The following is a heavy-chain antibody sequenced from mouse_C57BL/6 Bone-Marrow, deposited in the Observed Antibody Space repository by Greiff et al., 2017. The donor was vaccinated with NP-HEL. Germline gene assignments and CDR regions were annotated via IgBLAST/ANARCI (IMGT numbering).Heavy chain of an antibody. J-gene: IGHJ1*03. CDR1: GYTFTSYG. Sequence: QVQLKESGAELARPGASVKLSCKASGYTFTSYGISWVKQRTGQGLEWIGEIYPRSGNTYYNEKFKGKATLTADKSSSTAYMELRSLTSEDSAVYFCARPIYDGYYGFDVWGTGTTVTVSS. V-gene: IGHV1-81*01. D-gene: IGHD2-3*01. CDR2: IYPRSGNT. CDR3: ARPIYDGYYGFDV.